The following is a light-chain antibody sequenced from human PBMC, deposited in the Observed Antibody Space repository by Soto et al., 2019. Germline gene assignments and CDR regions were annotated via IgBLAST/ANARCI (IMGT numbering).Light chain of an antibody. CDR2: LGF. Sequence: DIVMTQSPLSLPVTAGEPASISCRSSQSLLHGNGYDYLDWCLQGPGQSPQLLIYLGFIRSSGVPYRFSGSGSGTAFTLQINSVAAEDVRIYYCMQALQTPPTFGGGAKVDTK. CDR1: QSLLHGNGYDY. J-gene: IGKJ4*01. V-gene: IGKV2-28*01. CDR3: MQALQTPPT.